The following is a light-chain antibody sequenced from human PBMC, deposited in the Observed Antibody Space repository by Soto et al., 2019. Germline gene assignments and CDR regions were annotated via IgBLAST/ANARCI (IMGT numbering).Light chain of an antibody. Sequence: EVVLTQSPATLSLSPGEGATLSCRASQSIGNYLAWYQQKPGQAPRLLIYATSNRATGIPARFSGSGSGTDFTLTISSLEPEDFAVYYCQQRNIWPPVTFGQGTRLEIK. CDR1: QSIGNY. CDR2: ATS. CDR3: QQRNIWPPVT. V-gene: IGKV3-11*01. J-gene: IGKJ5*01.